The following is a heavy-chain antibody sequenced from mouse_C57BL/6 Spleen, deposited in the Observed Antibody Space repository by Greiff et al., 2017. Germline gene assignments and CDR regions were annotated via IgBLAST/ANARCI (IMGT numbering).Heavy chain of an antibody. CDR1: GYTFTGYW. CDR3: AISGDLGLDSSGPWFAY. J-gene: IGHJ3*01. Sequence: VQLVESGAELMKPGASVKLSCKATGYTFTGYWIAWVKQRPGHGLEWIGEILPGSGSTNYNEKFKGKATFTAATSSNTAYMQLSSLTTEDSAIYYCAISGDLGLDSSGPWFAYWGQGTLVTVSA. D-gene: IGHD3-2*02. CDR2: ILPGSGST. V-gene: IGHV1-9*01.